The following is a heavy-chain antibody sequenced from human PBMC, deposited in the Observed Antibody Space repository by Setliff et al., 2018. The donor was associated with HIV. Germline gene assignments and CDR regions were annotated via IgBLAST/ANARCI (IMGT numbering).Heavy chain of an antibody. CDR2: IRGKTDGGAT. J-gene: IGHJ4*02. D-gene: IGHD3-9*01. CDR1: GFTFSNAK. Sequence: KPGGSLRLSCVASGFTFSNAKMSWVRQAPGKGLEWVGLIRGKTDGGATDYASPVKGRFTISRDDSKNTLYLQMNSLKTEDTAVYYRNTVDDPILTGHWGQGTLVTVSS. V-gene: IGHV3-15*01. CDR3: NTVDDPILTGH.